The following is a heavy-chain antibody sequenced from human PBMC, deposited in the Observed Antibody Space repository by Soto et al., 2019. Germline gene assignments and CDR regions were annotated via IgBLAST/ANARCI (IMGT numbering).Heavy chain of an antibody. D-gene: IGHD2-21*02. J-gene: IGHJ3*02. CDR1: GGTFSSYA. V-gene: IGHV1-69*06. CDR2: IIPIFGTA. Sequence: QVQLVQSGAEVKKPGSSVKVSCKASGGTFSSYAISWVRQAPGQGLEWMGGIIPIFGTANYAQKFQSRVTITADKSTSAAYMELSSLRSEDTAVYYCASVLAYWSCDCYSDAFDIWGQGTMVTVSS. CDR3: ASVLAYWSCDCYSDAFDI.